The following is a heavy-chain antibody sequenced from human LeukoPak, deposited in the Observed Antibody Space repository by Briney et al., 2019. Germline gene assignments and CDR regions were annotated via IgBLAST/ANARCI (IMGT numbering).Heavy chain of an antibody. V-gene: IGHV3-30-3*01. J-gene: IGHJ4*02. CDR3: ARSVMMYASTYYFHY. CDR2: ISYDGSNK. D-gene: IGHD2-8*01. Sequence: GGSLRLSCAASGFTFSSYAMHWVCQAPGKGLEWVAVISYDGSNKYYADSVKGRFTISRDNSKNTVFLQINSLRADDTSVYYCARSVMMYASTYYFHYWGQGTLVTVSS. CDR1: GFTFSSYA.